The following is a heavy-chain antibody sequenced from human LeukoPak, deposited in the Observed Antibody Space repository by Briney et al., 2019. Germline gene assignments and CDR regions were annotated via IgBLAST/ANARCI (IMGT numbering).Heavy chain of an antibody. Sequence: GGSLRLSCAASGFTFSSYAMSWVRQAPGKGLEWVSAVGGGGDSTYYADSVKGRFTISRDNAKNSLYLQMNSLRAEDTAVYYCAGGGSGSYLVDIWGQGTMVTVSS. D-gene: IGHD3-10*01. CDR1: GFTFSSYA. CDR2: VGGGGDST. CDR3: AGGGSGSYLVDI. J-gene: IGHJ3*02. V-gene: IGHV3-23*01.